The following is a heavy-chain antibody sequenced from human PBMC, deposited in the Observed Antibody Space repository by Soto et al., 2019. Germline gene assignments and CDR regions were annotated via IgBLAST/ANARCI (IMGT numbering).Heavy chain of an antibody. J-gene: IGHJ1*01. D-gene: IGHD3-10*01. Sequence: PVGSLRLSCAASGFSFGSYALSWVRQAPGKGLEWVSTISGSDGKTFYADSVKGRFSISRDTSQSTLYLQMNSLRADDTAMYYCARWSYLDDWGQGTRVTVSS. CDR2: ISGSDGKT. CDR3: ARWSYLDD. CDR1: GFSFGSYA. V-gene: IGHV3-23*01.